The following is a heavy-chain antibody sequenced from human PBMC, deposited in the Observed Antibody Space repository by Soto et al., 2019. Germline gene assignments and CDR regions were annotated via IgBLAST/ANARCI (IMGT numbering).Heavy chain of an antibody. CDR3: ARHENSSGWYYFDY. CDR1: GGSISSYY. CDR2: IYYSGST. Sequence: SETLSLTCTVSGGSISSYYWSWIRQSSGKGLEWIGYIYYSGSTNYNPSLKSRVTISVDTSKNQFSLKLSSVTAADTAVYFCARHENSSGWYYFDYWGQGTLVTVSS. J-gene: IGHJ4*02. V-gene: IGHV4-59*08. D-gene: IGHD6-19*01.